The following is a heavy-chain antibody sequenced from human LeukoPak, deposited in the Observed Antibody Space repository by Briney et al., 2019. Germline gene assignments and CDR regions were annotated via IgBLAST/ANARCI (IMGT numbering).Heavy chain of an antibody. CDR3: AKGPWGGSGYSYVATPFDY. CDR1: GFTFSSYA. D-gene: IGHD5-18*01. V-gene: IGHV3-23*01. J-gene: IGHJ4*02. CDR2: ISGSGGGT. Sequence: GGSLRLSCAASGFTFSSYAMSWVRQAPGKGLEWVSAISGSGGGTYYADSVKGRFTISRDNSKNTLYLQMNSLRAEDTAVYYCAKGPWGGSGYSYVATPFDYWGQGTLVTVSS.